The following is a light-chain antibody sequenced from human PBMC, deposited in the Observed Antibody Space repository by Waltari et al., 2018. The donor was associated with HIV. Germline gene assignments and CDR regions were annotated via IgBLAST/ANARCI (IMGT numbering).Light chain of an antibody. J-gene: IGLJ2*01. CDR1: SSNIGAGSN. V-gene: IGLV1-40*01. CDR2: ANI. Sequence: QSLLTQPPSVSGAPGQEVTISCTGSSSNIGAGSNVQRYQQVPGPAPKLLISANINRPSGVPDRFSGSKSGTSASLAITGLQAEDEADYYCQSYDSSLSGVVFGGGTKLTVL. CDR3: QSYDSSLSGVV.